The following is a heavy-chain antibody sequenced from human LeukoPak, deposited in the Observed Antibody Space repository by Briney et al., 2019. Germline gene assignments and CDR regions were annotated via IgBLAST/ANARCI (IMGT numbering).Heavy chain of an antibody. CDR3: ASATTKIAAAEDGLQH. CDR2: MNPNSGNT. J-gene: IGHJ1*01. V-gene: IGHV1-8*03. CDR1: GYTFTSYA. D-gene: IGHD6-13*01. Sequence: ASVKVSCKASGYTFTSYALHWVRQATGQGLEWMGWMNPNSGNTGYAQKFQGRVTITRNTSISTAYMELSSLRSEDTAVYYCASATTKIAAAEDGLQHWGQGTLVTVSS.